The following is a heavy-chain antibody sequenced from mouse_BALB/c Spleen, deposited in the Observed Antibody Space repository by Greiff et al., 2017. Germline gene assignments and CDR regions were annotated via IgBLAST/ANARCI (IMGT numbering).Heavy chain of an antibody. J-gene: IGHJ3*01. D-gene: IGHD2-4*01. CDR2: ISSGGSYT. V-gene: IGHV5-6*02. Sequence: EVKLVESGGDLVKPGGSLKLSCAASGFTFSSYGMSWVRQTPDKRLEWVATISSGGSYTYYPDSVKGRFTISRDNAKNTLYLQMSSLKSEDTAMYYCARGGIKAWFAYWGQGTLVTVSA. CDR3: ARGGIKAWFAY. CDR1: GFTFSSYG.